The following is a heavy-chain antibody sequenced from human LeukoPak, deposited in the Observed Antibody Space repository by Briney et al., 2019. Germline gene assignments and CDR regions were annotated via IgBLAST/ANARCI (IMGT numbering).Heavy chain of an antibody. CDR3: ARILMTTVTMGDY. CDR1: GYTFTGYY. V-gene: IGHV1-2*06. J-gene: IGHJ4*02. D-gene: IGHD4-17*01. CDR2: INPNGGGT. Sequence: ASVKVSCKASGYTFTGYYMHWVRQAPGQGLEWMGRINPNGGGTNYAQKFQGRVTMTRDTSISTAYMELSRLRSDDTAVYYCARILMTTVTMGDYWGQGTLVTVSS.